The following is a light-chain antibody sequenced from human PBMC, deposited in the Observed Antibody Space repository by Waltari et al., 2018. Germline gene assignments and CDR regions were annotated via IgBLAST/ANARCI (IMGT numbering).Light chain of an antibody. J-gene: IGKJ3*01. CDR2: AFS. V-gene: IGKV3-20*01. CDR1: QTVTSDY. Sequence: DIVLTQAPGTLSLSRGERATLSCRASQTVTSDYLAWYQKKPGQPPRLLIYAFSTRATGIPDRFSGSGSGTDFSLTISRLEPEDFAVYYCQHYGTSPRATFGPGTRVDVK. CDR3: QHYGTSPRAT.